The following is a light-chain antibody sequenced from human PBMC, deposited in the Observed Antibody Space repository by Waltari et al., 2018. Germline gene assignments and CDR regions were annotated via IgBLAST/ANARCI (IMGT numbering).Light chain of an antibody. CDR1: QSIRSNF. CDR2: GTS. V-gene: IGKV3-20*01. CDR3: LQYGDSPRT. Sequence: EIVLTQSPGTLSLSPGERATLSCRASQSIRSNFLAWYQQKPGQAPRLLIYGTSSRATGIPDRFIGSGSETDFTLTISKLEPEDLAVYYCLQYGDSPRTFGQGTEVEVK. J-gene: IGKJ1*01.